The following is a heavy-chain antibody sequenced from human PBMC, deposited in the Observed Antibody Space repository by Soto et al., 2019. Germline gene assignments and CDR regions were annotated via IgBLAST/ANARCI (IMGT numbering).Heavy chain of an antibody. J-gene: IGHJ4*02. CDR3: AADPFYYASGF. D-gene: IGHD3-10*01. Sequence: PGGSLRLSCAASGFRFSDYYMTWIRQAPGKGLEWVSKISGGGTTMFYADSVKGRFTVSRDNAKNPLYLQMNSLRAEDTAVYYCAADPFYYASGFWGRGTLVTVSS. CDR2: ISGGGTTM. CDR1: GFRFSDYY. V-gene: IGHV3-11*01.